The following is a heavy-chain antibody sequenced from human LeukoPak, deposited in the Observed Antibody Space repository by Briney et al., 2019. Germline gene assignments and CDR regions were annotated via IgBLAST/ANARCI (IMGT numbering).Heavy chain of an antibody. J-gene: IGHJ5*02. CDR3: ARDRAATQGWVEFDP. V-gene: IGHV3-66*03. CDR1: GFSVSNYY. Sequence: PGGSLRLSCAVSGFSVSNYYMSWVRQAPGKGLEWVSLMRGSGETFYADSVKGRFTISRDDSKNTVYLQMSSLRVEDTAVYFCARDRAATQGWVEFDPWGQGTLVTVSS. CDR2: MRGSGET. D-gene: IGHD3-16*01.